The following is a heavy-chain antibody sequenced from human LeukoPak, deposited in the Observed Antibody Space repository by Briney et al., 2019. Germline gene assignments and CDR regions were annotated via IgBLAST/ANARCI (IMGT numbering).Heavy chain of an antibody. CDR1: GRSFIIYY. Sequence: ASVKVSCKASGRSFIIYYMHWVRQAPGQGLEWMGWIYPSSGGTKYAQKFQGRVTMTRDTSISTAYMELSRLTSDDTAVYYCARQSDLGQFDLWGRGTLVTVSS. CDR2: IYPSSGGT. J-gene: IGHJ2*01. V-gene: IGHV1-2*02. CDR3: ARQSDLGQFDL. D-gene: IGHD7-27*01.